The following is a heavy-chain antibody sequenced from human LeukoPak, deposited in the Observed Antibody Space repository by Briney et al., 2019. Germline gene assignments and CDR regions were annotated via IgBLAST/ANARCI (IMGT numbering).Heavy chain of an antibody. Sequence: GGSLRLSCAASGFTFSSYSMNWVRQAPGKGLEWVSYISSSSSTIYYADSVKGRFTISRDNAKNSLYLQMNSLRAEDTAVYYCARSRREGLWFLEWHFDYWGQGTLVTVSS. CDR3: ARSRREGLWFLEWHFDY. D-gene: IGHD3-3*01. CDR2: ISSSSSTI. V-gene: IGHV3-48*01. J-gene: IGHJ4*02. CDR1: GFTFSSYS.